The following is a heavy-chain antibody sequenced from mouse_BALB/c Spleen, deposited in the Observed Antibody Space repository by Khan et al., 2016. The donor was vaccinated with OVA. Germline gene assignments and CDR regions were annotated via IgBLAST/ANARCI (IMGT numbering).Heavy chain of an antibody. Sequence: EVQLVESGPGLVKPSQSLSLTCTVTGYSITSEYTWNWIRQFPGNKLEWMGFISYSGNTRYTPSLKSRISITRNTSKNQFFLQLNSVTSEDTATDYWARKDYYDSVPFPYWGQGTLVTVSA. CDR3: ARKDYYDSVPFPY. CDR1: GYSITSEYT. J-gene: IGHJ3*01. D-gene: IGHD2-4*01. CDR2: ISYSGNT. V-gene: IGHV3-2*02.